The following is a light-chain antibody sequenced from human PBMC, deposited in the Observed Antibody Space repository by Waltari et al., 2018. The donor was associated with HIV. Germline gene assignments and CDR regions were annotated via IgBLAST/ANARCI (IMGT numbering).Light chain of an antibody. J-gene: IGLJ3*02. Sequence: QSVLTQPPSASGTPGQRVTISCSGSSSHIGSNTVNGFQQLSGTAPKLLIYGNNQRPSGVPDRFSGSKSGTSASLAISGLQSEDEADYYCAAWGDSLNGWVFGGGTKLTVL. CDR2: GNN. V-gene: IGLV1-44*01. CDR3: AAWGDSLNGWV. CDR1: SSHIGSNT.